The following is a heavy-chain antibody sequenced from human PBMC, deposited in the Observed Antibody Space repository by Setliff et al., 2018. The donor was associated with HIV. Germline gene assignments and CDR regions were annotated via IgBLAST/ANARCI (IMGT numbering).Heavy chain of an antibody. CDR1: GASVASGDSY. Sequence: PSETLSLTCTVSGASVASGDSYWSWIRLPAGKGLEWIGHVHTNVRTNSHPSLNSRVTISADISKNEFSLNLRSVTAAYTAVYFCARDRFGVPANDWGQGILVTVSS. CDR2: VHTNVRT. D-gene: IGHD3-3*01. J-gene: IGHJ4*02. V-gene: IGHV4-61*09. CDR3: ARDRFGVPAND.